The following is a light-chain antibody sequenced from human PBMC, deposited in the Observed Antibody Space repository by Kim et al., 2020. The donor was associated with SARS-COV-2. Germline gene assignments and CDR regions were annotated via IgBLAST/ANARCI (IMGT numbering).Light chain of an antibody. CDR1: QSVLYSSNNQND. V-gene: IGKV4-1*01. Sequence: RATINCKSSQSVLYSSNNQNDVAWYQQKPGQPPKLLIYWASTREYGVPDRFSGSGSGTDFTLTISSLQAEDVAVYYCQQYYSTPYTFGQGTKLEI. CDR2: WAS. J-gene: IGKJ2*01. CDR3: QQYYSTPYT.